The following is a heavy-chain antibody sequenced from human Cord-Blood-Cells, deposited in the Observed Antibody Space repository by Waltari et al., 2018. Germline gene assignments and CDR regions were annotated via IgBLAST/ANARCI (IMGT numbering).Heavy chain of an antibody. V-gene: IGHV1-2*02. J-gene: IGHJ1*01. CDR2: INPNSGGT. CDR1: GYTFTGHY. D-gene: IGHD3-10*01. Sequence: QVQLVQSGAEVKKPGASVKVSCKASGYTFTGHYMHWVRQAPGQGLEWMGWINPNSGGTNYAQKFQGRVTMTRDTSISTAYMELSRLRSDDTAVYYCARDQRITMVRGVIRVVAEYFQHWGQGTLVTVSS. CDR3: ARDQRITMVRGVIRVVAEYFQH.